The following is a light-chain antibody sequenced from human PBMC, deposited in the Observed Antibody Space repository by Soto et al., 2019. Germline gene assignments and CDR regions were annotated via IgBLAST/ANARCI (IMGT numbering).Light chain of an antibody. CDR1: SSDVGRYNY. Sequence: VLTQPPSASGSPGQSVTISCTGTSSDVGRYNYISWYQQRPGKAPKLIIYEVSKRPSGVPDRLSGFKHGNTASLTVSGLQAEDEADYYCSSYAGNSRYVFGTGTKVTVL. CDR2: EVS. V-gene: IGLV2-8*01. J-gene: IGLJ1*01. CDR3: SSYAGNSRYV.